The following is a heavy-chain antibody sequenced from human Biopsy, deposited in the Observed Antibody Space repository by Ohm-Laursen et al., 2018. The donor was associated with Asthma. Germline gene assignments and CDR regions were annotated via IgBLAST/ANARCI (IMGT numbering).Heavy chain of an antibody. D-gene: IGHD4-17*01. Sequence: SDTLSLTSRVSGGYTGSSDHHWAWIRQAPGKGLEWIGFVFWSGSTHCSRSLERRVSISIDTATNEFSMKLWSVTPADTAVYFCARVVSYGDIYFGIDVWGPGNTVVVS. J-gene: IGHJ6*02. CDR1: GGYTGSSDHH. CDR2: VFWSGST. V-gene: IGHV4-30-4*02. CDR3: ARVVSYGDIYFGIDV.